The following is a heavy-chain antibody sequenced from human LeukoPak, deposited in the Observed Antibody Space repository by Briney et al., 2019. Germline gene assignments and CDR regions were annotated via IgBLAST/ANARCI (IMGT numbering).Heavy chain of an antibody. D-gene: IGHD2-2*03. CDR3: ARQGDGHCTSTNCLYSFDY. CDR2: IYVSGNT. V-gene: IGHV4-39*01. Sequence: SETLSLTCSVSGGSISTSDYFWGWIRQSPEKGLEWIGSIYVSGNTYYSPSLKSRVTMSMDTSKNQFSLRLSSVTAADTAVYYCARQGDGHCTSTNCLYSFDYWGQGTPVTVSS. CDR1: GGSISTSDYF. J-gene: IGHJ4*02.